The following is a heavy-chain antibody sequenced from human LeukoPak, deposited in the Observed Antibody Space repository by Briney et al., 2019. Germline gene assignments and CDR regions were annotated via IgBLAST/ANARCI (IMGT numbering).Heavy chain of an antibody. J-gene: IGHJ4*02. CDR2: IYPADSDT. V-gene: IGHV5-51*01. Sequence: GESLKISCKGSGYSFTNYWIGWVRQMPGKGLEWMGIIYPADSDTRYSPSFQDQVTISADKSISTAYLQWSSLKASDTAMYYCAREGGYYGSGSYYDYWGQGTLVTVSS. D-gene: IGHD3-10*01. CDR1: GYSFTNYW. CDR3: AREGGYYGSGSYYDY.